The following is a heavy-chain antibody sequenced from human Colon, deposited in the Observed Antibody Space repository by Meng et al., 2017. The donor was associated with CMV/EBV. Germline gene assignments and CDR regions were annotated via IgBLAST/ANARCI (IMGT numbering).Heavy chain of an antibody. J-gene: IGHJ6*02. CDR2: SSSGSNVI. V-gene: IGHV3-48*04. Sequence: GGSLRLSCAASGFTLSSDGMNWVRQAPGKDLEWIAYSSSGSNVIHYADSVKGRFTISRDNAKNSLYLQLNGLRAEDTAVYYCARDGLTMVRGSDVYYYYYGMDVWGQGTTVTVSS. CDR3: ARDGLTMVRGSDVYYYYYGMDV. D-gene: IGHD3-10*01. CDR1: GFTLSSDG.